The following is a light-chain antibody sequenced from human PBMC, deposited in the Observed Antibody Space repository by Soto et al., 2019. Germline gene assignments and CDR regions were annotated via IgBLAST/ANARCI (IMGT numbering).Light chain of an antibody. CDR3: SSYTRSSPYV. V-gene: IGLV2-14*01. J-gene: IGLJ1*01. CDR2: EVT. Sequence: QSVLTQPASVSGSPGQTITISCTGTGSDVGGYDYVSWYQHHPGKAPKVMIYEVTNRPSGVSNRFSGSKSGNTASLTISGLLADDDAEYYGSSYTRSSPYVFGTGIKVTVL. CDR1: GSDVGGYDY.